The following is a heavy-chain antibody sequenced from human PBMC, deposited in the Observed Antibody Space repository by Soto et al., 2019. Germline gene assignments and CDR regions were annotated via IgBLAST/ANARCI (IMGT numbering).Heavy chain of an antibody. CDR3: ARDPHEFWTSYWFDP. D-gene: IGHD3-3*01. V-gene: IGHV1-18*01. CDR2: ISAYDGKT. CDR1: GYTFNTYG. J-gene: IGHJ5*02. Sequence: ASVKVSCKTSGYTFNTYGINWVRQAPGQGLELMGWISAYDGKTTYAEKFQGRVTLTTDTSTSTAYMELRSLRSDDAAIYYCARDPHEFWTSYWFDPWGQGTPVTVSS.